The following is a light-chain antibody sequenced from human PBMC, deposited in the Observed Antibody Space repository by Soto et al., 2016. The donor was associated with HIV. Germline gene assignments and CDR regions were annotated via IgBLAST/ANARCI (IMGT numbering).Light chain of an antibody. CDR2: KAS. J-gene: IGKJ2*01. CDR3: QQSYSTPS. V-gene: IGKV1-5*03. Sequence: DIQMTQSPSTLSASVGDRVTITCRASQSISSWVAWYQQKPGKAPNLLIYKASNLESGVPSRFSGGGSGTDFTLTISSLQPEDFATYYCQQSYSTPSFGQGTKLEIK. CDR1: QSISSW.